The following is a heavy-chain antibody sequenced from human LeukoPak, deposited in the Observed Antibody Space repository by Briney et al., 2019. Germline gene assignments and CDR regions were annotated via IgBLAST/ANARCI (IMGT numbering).Heavy chain of an antibody. Sequence: SETLSLTCAVYGGSFSGFYWSWIRQPPGKGLEWIGEINHSGSTNYNPSLKSRVTISVDTSKNQFSLKLSSVTAADTAVYYCTRGAGWLIDYWGQGILVTVSS. CDR1: GGSFSGFY. V-gene: IGHV4-34*01. J-gene: IGHJ4*02. CDR3: TRGAGWLIDY. D-gene: IGHD3-16*01. CDR2: INHSGST.